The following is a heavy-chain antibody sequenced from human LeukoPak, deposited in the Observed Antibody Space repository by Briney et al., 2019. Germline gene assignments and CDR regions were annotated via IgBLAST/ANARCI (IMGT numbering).Heavy chain of an antibody. D-gene: IGHD3-3*01. CDR1: GFTFSRYA. Sequence: PGGSLRLSCASSGFTFSRYAMGWVGQAPGKGLEWVSAIRGSGGRTYYVDSVKGRVTISRDNSKTTLDLQMNTLRAEDTAVYSRAQPYYDFWSGYSGWFDPWGQGTLVTVSS. V-gene: IGHV3-23*01. J-gene: IGHJ5*02. CDR3: AQPYYDFWSGYSGWFDP. CDR2: IRGSGGRT.